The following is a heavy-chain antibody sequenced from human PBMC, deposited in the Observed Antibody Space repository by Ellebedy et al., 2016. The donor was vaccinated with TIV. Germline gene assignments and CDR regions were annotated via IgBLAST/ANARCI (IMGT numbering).Heavy chain of an antibody. CDR2: IYHSGST. V-gene: IGHV4-39*07. D-gene: IGHD5-12*01. CDR3: ASSPSGYEIPY. J-gene: IGHJ4*02. CDR1: GGTISRTNYY. Sequence: SETLSLTXNVSGGTISRTNYYWGWIRQSPEKGLEWIGSIYHSGSTYYNPSLKSRLTISLDTTKNQFSLRLDSVTAADTAVYYCASSPSGYEIPYWGQGTLVTVSS.